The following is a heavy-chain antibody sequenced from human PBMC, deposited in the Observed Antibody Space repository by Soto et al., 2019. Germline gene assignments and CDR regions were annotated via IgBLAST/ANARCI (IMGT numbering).Heavy chain of an antibody. J-gene: IGHJ5*02. CDR1: GFTFSTYW. Sequence: EVQLVESGGGLGQPGGSLRLSCAASGFTFSTYWMHWVRQAPGKGLVWVSRIKSDGSSTTYADSVKGRFTISRDNAKNTLYLQMNSLRVEDSAVYYCARSYWFDPWGQGTLVTVSS. V-gene: IGHV3-74*01. CDR2: IKSDGSST. CDR3: ARSYWFDP. D-gene: IGHD1-1*01.